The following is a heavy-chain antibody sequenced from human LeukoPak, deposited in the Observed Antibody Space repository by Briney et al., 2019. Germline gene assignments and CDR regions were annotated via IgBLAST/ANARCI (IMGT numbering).Heavy chain of an antibody. CDR2: IKQDGSEK. CDR1: GFTFSSYG. CDR3: AREAPYEYSSSGLDDY. V-gene: IGHV3-7*01. J-gene: IGHJ4*02. D-gene: IGHD6-6*01. Sequence: PGGSLRLSCAASGFTFSSYGMHWVRQAPGKGLEWVANIKQDGSEKYYVDSVKGRFTISRDNAKNSLYLQMNSLRAEDTAVYYCAREAPYEYSSSGLDDYWGQGTLVTVSS.